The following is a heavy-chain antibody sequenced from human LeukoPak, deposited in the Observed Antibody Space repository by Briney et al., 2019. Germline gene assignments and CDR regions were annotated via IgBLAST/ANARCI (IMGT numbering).Heavy chain of an antibody. CDR3: AKGGTRYSSSTYFDY. D-gene: IGHD6-6*01. V-gene: IGHV3-23*01. CDR2: ISGSGGST. CDR1: GFTFSSYA. J-gene: IGHJ4*02. Sequence: TGGSLRLSCAASGFTFSSYAMSWVRQAPGKGLEWVSGISGSGGSTYYADSVKGRFTISRDNSKNTLYLQMNSLRAEDTAVYYCAKGGTRYSSSTYFDYWGQGTLVTVSS.